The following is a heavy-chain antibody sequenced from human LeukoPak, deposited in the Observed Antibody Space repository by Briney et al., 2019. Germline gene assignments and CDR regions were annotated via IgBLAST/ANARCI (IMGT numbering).Heavy chain of an antibody. D-gene: IGHD3-22*01. V-gene: IGHV3-23*01. J-gene: IGHJ4*02. CDR2: ISDSGGRT. CDR1: GITLSNYG. CDR3: AKRGVVIRVILVGLHKEAYYFDS. Sequence: GGSLRLSCAVSGITLSNYGMSWVRQAPGKGLEWAAGISDSGGRTNYADSVKGRFTISRDNPKNTLYLQMNSLRAEDTAVYFCAKRGVVIRVILVGLHKEAYYFDSWGQGVLVTVSS.